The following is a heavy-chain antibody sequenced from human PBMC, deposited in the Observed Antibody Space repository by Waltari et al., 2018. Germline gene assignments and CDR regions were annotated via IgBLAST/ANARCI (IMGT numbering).Heavy chain of an antibody. CDR3: TRDTPDASAFDI. V-gene: IGHV3-21*04. Sequence: DVQLVESGGGLVKPGGSLRLSCAASGFIFSSSNINWVRQAPGKGLEWVSSITSSGDYIYYADSIQGRFTISRDNSKNSVYLQMSSLRAEDTAIYYCTRDTPDASAFDIWGQGTMVTVSS. CDR1: GFIFSSSN. D-gene: IGHD2-15*01. CDR2: ITSSGDYI. J-gene: IGHJ3*02.